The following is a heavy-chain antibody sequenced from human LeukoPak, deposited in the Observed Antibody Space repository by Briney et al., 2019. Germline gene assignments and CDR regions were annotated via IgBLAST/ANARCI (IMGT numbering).Heavy chain of an antibody. D-gene: IGHD4-11*01. Sequence: PGGSLRLSCAASGFTFSSYWMSGVRQAPGKGLEGVANIKQDGSEKYYVDSVKGGFTISRDNATNSLYLQMNSLRAEDTAVYYCAGGVRRGPQYYFDYWGQGTLVTVSS. CDR3: AGGVRRGPQYYFDY. J-gene: IGHJ4*02. CDR1: GFTFSSYW. V-gene: IGHV3-7*01. CDR2: IKQDGSEK.